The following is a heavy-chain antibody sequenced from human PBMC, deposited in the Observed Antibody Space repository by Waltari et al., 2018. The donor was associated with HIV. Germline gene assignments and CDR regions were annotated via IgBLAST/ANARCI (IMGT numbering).Heavy chain of an antibody. CDR3: ARVGQWLAYFDY. Sequence: QVQLQQWGAGLLKPSETLSLTCAVYGGSFSGYYWSWIRQPPGKGLSWIGEINHSGSTNYNPSLKSRVTISVDTSKNQFSLKLSSVTAADTAVYYCARVGQWLAYFDYWGQGTLVTVSS. V-gene: IGHV4-34*01. J-gene: IGHJ4*02. CDR2: INHSGST. D-gene: IGHD6-19*01. CDR1: GGSFSGYY.